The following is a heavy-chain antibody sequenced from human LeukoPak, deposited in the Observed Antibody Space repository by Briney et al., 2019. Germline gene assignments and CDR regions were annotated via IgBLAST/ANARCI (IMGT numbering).Heavy chain of an antibody. Sequence: SETLSLTCTVSGGSISSSSYYWGWIRQPPGKGLEWIGSIYYSGSTYYNPSLKSRVTISVDTSKNQFSLKLSSVTAADTAVYYCARRLSSSWYDAQYYFDYWGQGTLVTVSS. CDR1: GGSISSSSYY. CDR2: IYYSGST. D-gene: IGHD6-13*01. J-gene: IGHJ4*02. V-gene: IGHV4-39*01. CDR3: ARRLSSSWYDAQYYFDY.